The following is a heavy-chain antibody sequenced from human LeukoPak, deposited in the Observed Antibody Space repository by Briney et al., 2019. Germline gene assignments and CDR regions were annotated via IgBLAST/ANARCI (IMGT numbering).Heavy chain of an antibody. V-gene: IGHV1-18*01. CDR1: GYTFTSYG. CDR2: ISAYNGNT. J-gene: IGHJ4*02. Sequence: ASVKVSCKASGYTFTSYGISWVRQAPGQGLEWMGWISAYNGNTNYAQKLQGRVTVTTDTSTGTAYMELKSLRSDDTAVYYCARELRSDYGAFFDYWGQGTLVTVSS. D-gene: IGHD4-17*01. CDR3: ARELRSDYGAFFDY.